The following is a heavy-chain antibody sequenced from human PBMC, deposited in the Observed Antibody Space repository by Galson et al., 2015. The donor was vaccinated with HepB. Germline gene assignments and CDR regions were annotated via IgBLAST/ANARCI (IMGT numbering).Heavy chain of an antibody. CDR2: ISGSGAFT. D-gene: IGHD6-19*01. J-gene: IGHJ4*02. Sequence: SLRLSCATSGFIFKNHAMTWVRQAPGKGLEWVSSISGSGAFTYYADSVKGRFTISRDNSKNMVHLQMNSLRAADTAFYYCAKDSVSGTYLPPYFDTWGQGTLVTVSS. V-gene: IGHV3-23*01. CDR1: GFIFKNHA. CDR3: AKDSVSGTYLPPYFDT.